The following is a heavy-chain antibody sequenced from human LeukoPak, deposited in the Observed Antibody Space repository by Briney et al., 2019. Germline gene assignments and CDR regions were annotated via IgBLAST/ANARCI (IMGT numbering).Heavy chain of an antibody. Sequence: GGSLRLSCAASGFTFSSYWMSWVRQAPGKGLEWMANIKQDGSGKYYVDSVKGRFTISRDNAKNSLYLQMNSLRAEDTAVYYCARDSSGWNYFDYWGQGTLVTVSS. D-gene: IGHD6-19*01. V-gene: IGHV3-7*03. CDR3: ARDSSGWNYFDY. CDR2: IKQDGSGK. CDR1: GFTFSSYW. J-gene: IGHJ4*02.